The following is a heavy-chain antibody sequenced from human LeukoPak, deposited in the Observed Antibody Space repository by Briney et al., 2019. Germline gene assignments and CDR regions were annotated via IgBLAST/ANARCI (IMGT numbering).Heavy chain of an antibody. CDR3: ARRYRTSGYYYFDY. CDR2: IYYSGST. V-gene: IGHV4-39*01. J-gene: IGHJ4*02. D-gene: IGHD3-22*01. CDR1: GGSISSSSYY. Sequence: PSETLSLTCTVSGGSISSSSYYWGWIRQPPGKGLEWIGSIYYSGSTYYNPSLKSRVTISVDTSKNQFSLKLSSVTAADTAVYYCARRYRTSGYYYFDYWGQGTLVTVSS.